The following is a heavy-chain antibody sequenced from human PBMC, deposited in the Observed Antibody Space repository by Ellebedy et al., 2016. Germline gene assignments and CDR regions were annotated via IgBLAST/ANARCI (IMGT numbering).Heavy chain of an antibody. Sequence: ASVKVSCKASGYTFTSYAMHWVRQAPGQRLEWMGWINAGNGNTKYSQKFQGRVTITRDTSASTAYMELSSLRSDDTAVYYCARDRGVLLWFGELSAEYFQHWGQGTLVTVSS. CDR3: ARDRGVLLWFGELSAEYFQH. J-gene: IGHJ1*01. V-gene: IGHV1-3*01. CDR2: INAGNGNT. D-gene: IGHD3-10*01. CDR1: GYTFTSYA.